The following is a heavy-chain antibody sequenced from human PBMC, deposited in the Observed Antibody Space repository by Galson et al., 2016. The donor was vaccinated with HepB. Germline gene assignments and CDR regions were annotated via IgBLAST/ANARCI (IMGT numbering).Heavy chain of an antibody. J-gene: IGHJ3*01. CDR1: GFSLSTSGMA. CDR2: IYWDDDK. D-gene: IGHD6-25*01. V-gene: IGHV2-5*02. CDR3: AQYRSGWFSVGPDAFDV. Sequence: PALVKPTQTLTLTCDVSGFSLSTSGMAVAWIRQPPGEALEWFALIYWDDDKRYRPSLKNRITMTRDTSKNQVVLTMTDMDPTDTATDYCAQYRSGWFSVGPDAFDVWGRGTRVTVSS.